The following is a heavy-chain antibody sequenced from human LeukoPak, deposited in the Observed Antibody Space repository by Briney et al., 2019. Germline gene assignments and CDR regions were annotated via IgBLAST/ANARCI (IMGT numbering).Heavy chain of an antibody. CDR3: ARRADDAFDI. V-gene: IGHV3-33*01. CDR2: IWYEGSNR. Sequence: PGGSLRLSCAASAFSFSSYGMHWVRQAPGKGLEWVALIWYEGSNRYYGDSVKVRFTISRDNSQNTLYLQLNGLRAEDTALDYGARRADDAFDIWGQGTMVTVSS. CDR1: AFSFSSYG. J-gene: IGHJ3*02.